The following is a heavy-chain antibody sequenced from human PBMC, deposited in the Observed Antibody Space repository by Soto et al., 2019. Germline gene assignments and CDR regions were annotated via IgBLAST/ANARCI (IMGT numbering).Heavy chain of an antibody. D-gene: IGHD7-27*01. CDR1: FGPMRGYY. V-gene: IGHV4-59*01. J-gene: IGHJ6*02. CDR2: IFYNGGA. CDR3: ARDGDHYYFYGMDI. Sequence: LQESVPGLVKASETLSLSCSVSFGPMRGYYWSWIRQPPGKGLEWIANIFYNGGANYNPSLRSRVTISVDKSKKSFSLRLTSVTPADTAVYYCARDGDHYYFYGMDIWGQGTTVTVS.